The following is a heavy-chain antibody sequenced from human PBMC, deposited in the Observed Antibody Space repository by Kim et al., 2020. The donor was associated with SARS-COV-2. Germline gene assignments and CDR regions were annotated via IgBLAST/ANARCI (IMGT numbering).Heavy chain of an antibody. V-gene: IGHV3-33*01. CDR2: IWYDGSNK. Sequence: GGSLRLSCAASGFTFSSYAMHWVRQAPGKGLEWVAVIWYDGSNKYYADSVKGRFTISRDNSKNTLYLQMNSLRAEDTAVYYCATEGYSGSYTYYFDYWGQGTLVTVSS. CDR3: ATEGYSGSYTYYFDY. J-gene: IGHJ4*02. CDR1: GFTFSSYA. D-gene: IGHD3-10*01.